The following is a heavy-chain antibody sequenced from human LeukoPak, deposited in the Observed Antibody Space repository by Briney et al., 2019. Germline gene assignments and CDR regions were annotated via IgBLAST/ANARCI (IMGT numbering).Heavy chain of an antibody. V-gene: IGHV3-9*01. CDR3: AKGAAAAGFFDY. Sequence: GGSLRLSCAASGFTFDDYAMHCVRQAPGKGLEWVSGISWNSGSIGYADSVKGRFTISRDNAKNSLYLQMNSLRAEDTALYYCAKGAAAAGFFDYWGQGTLVTVSS. J-gene: IGHJ4*02. CDR2: ISWNSGSI. CDR1: GFTFDDYA. D-gene: IGHD6-13*01.